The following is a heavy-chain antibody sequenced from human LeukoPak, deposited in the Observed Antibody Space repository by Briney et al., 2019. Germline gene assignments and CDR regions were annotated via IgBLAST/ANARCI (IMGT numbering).Heavy chain of an antibody. CDR1: GGSISSYY. Sequence: PSETLSLTCTVSGGSISSYYWSWIRQPAGKGLEWIGRIYTSGSTNYNPSLKGRVTMSVDTSKNQFSLKLSSVTAADTAVYYCAREGRYYYGSGSYYNWFDPWGQGTLVTVSS. V-gene: IGHV4-4*07. J-gene: IGHJ5*02. D-gene: IGHD3-10*01. CDR2: IYTSGST. CDR3: AREGRYYYGSGSYYNWFDP.